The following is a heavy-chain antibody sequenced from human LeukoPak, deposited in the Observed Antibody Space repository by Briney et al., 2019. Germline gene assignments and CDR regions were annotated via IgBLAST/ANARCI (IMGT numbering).Heavy chain of an antibody. CDR3: ARVDYDFWSGYGAFDY. CDR1: GFTFSSYA. D-gene: IGHD3-3*01. V-gene: IGHV3-23*01. Sequence: PGGSLRLSCAASGFTFSSYAMSWVRQAPGKGLEWVSAISGSGGSTYYADSVKGRFTISRDNSKNSLYLQMNSPRAEDTAVYYCARVDYDFWSGYGAFDYWGQGTLVTVSS. CDR2: ISGSGGST. J-gene: IGHJ4*02.